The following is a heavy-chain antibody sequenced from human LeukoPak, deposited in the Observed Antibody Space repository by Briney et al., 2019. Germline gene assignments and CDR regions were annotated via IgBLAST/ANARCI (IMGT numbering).Heavy chain of an antibody. CDR2: INPNSGGT. CDR3: ARSDGYANRLYS. CDR1: GYTFTGYY. D-gene: IGHD5-24*01. Sequence: GASVKVSCKASGYTFTGYYMHWVRQAPGQGLEWMGWINPNSGGTNYAQKFQGRVTMTKDTSISTAYMELSRLRSDDTAVYYCARSDGYANRLYSWGQGTLVTVSS. V-gene: IGHV1-2*02. J-gene: IGHJ5*02.